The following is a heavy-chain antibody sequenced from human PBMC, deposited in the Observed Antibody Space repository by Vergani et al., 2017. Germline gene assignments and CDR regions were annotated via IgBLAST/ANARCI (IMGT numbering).Heavy chain of an antibody. CDR2: INSDGSST. V-gene: IGHV3-74*01. CDR1: GFTFSSYW. J-gene: IGHJ6*02. Sequence: EVQLVESGGGLVQPGGSLRLSCAASGFTFSSYWMHWVRQAPGKGLVWVSRINSDGSSTSYADSVKGRFTISRDNAKNTLYLQMNSLRAEDTAVYYCARVIAAAGYRGVYYYYYGMDVWGQGTTVTVSS. D-gene: IGHD6-13*01. CDR3: ARVIAAAGYRGVYYYYYGMDV.